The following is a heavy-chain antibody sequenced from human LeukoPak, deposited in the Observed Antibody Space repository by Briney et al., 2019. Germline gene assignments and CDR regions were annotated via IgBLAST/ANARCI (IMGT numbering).Heavy chain of an antibody. Sequence: PGGSLRLSCSASGLTFSTYWMHWVRQAPGKGLVWVSSISGSGDNTYYAESVKGRFTISRDNSKNTLFLQMNSLRAEDTAVFYCAKRSGYTTGWSFDFWGQGTLVTVSS. D-gene: IGHD6-19*01. V-gene: IGHV3-23*01. CDR1: GLTFSTYW. J-gene: IGHJ4*02. CDR2: ISGSGDNT. CDR3: AKRSGYTTGWSFDF.